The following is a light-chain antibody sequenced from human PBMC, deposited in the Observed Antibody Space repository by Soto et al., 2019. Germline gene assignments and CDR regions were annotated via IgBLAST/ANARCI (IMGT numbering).Light chain of an antibody. J-gene: IGKJ1*01. CDR1: QSISSN. CDR2: GAS. V-gene: IGKV3-15*01. CDR3: QHYNSYSEA. Sequence: EIVMTQSPATLSVSPGERATLSCRASQSISSNIAWYQQKPGQAPRLLIYGASTRATGIPARFSGSASGTEFTLTISSLQPDDFATYYCQHYNSYSEAFGQGTKVDIK.